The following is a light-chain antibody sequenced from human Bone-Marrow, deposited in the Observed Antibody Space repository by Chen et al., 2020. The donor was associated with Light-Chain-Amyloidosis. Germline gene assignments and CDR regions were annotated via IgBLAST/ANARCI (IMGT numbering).Light chain of an antibody. Sequence: YVLTQPSSVSVPPGQTATIACGGNNIGSTSVHWYQQTPGQAPLLVVYDDSDRPSGIPERLSGSNSGNTATLTISRVEAGDEADYYCQVWDRSSDRPVFGGGTKLTVL. CDR1: NIGSTS. V-gene: IGLV3-21*02. CDR2: DDS. J-gene: IGLJ3*02. CDR3: QVWDRSSDRPV.